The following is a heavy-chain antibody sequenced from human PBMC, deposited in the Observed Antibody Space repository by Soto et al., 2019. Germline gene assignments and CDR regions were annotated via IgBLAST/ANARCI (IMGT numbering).Heavy chain of an antibody. Sequence: GESLKISCAASGFTFDDYTMHWIRQAPGKGLEWVSLISWDGGSTYYADSVKGRFTISRDNSKNSLYLQMNSLRTEDTVLYYCAKDGSSSGYYYYGMDVWGQGTTVTVYS. CDR1: GFTFDDYT. CDR2: ISWDGGST. CDR3: AKDGSSSGYYYYGMDV. D-gene: IGHD6-6*01. V-gene: IGHV3-43*01. J-gene: IGHJ6*02.